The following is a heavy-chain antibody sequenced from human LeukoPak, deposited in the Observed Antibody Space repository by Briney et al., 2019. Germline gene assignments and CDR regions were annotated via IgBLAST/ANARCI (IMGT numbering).Heavy chain of an antibody. D-gene: IGHD3-22*01. CDR1: GGSISSSSYY. CDR2: IYYSGIT. CDR3: ARATYYYDRKHAFDI. Sequence: SETLSLTCTVSGGSISSSSYYWGWIRQPPGKGLEYIGYIYYSGITNYNPSLKSRVTMSVDTSKNQFSLKLSSVTAADTAVYYCARATYYYDRKHAFDIWGQGTMVTVSS. J-gene: IGHJ3*02. V-gene: IGHV4-61*05.